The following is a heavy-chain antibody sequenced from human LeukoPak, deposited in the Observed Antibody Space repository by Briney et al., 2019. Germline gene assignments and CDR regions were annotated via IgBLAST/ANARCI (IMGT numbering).Heavy chain of an antibody. CDR2: IIPIAGIA. CDR3: GRATPHGSGSPTDF. CDR1: GGTFSSHA. V-gene: IGHV1-69*04. J-gene: IGHJ4*02. Sequence: ASVKVSCKASGGTFSSHAIGWVRQAPGQGLERMGRIIPIAGIANYAQKFQGRVTINADKSTSTVYMELSSLRSEDTAVYYCGRATPHGSGSPTDFWGQGTLVTVSS. D-gene: IGHD3-10*01.